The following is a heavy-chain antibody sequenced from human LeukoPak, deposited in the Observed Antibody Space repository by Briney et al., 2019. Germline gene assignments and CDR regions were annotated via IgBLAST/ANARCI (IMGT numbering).Heavy chain of an antibody. V-gene: IGHV3-23*01. D-gene: IGHD6-13*01. CDR3: AKGSIAAHDAKTTLDY. J-gene: IGHJ4*02. Sequence: GGSLRLSCAASGFTFRSYAMSWVRQAPGKGLEWVSAISGSGGSTYYADSVRGRFTISRDNSKNTLYVQMNSLRVEDTAVYYCAKGSIAAHDAKTTLDYWGQGTLVTVSS. CDR2: ISGSGGST. CDR1: GFTFRSYA.